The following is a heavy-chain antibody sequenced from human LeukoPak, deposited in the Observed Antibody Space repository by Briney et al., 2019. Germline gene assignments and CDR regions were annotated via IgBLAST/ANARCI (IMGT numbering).Heavy chain of an antibody. CDR1: GFTFRSYW. CDR3: ARETIGAPDY. CDR2: IEQDGSER. D-gene: IGHD6-6*01. Sequence: GGSLRLSCVAFGFTFRSYWMGWVRQAPGKGLEFVANIEQDGSERYFVDSVKGRITISRDNAKNSLYLYMNSLRVEDTAVYYCARETIGAPDYWGQGTRATVSS. J-gene: IGHJ4*02. V-gene: IGHV3-7*01.